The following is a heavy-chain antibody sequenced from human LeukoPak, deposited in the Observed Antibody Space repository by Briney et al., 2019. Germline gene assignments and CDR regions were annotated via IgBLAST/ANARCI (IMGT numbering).Heavy chain of an antibody. J-gene: IGHJ5*02. D-gene: IGHD1-1*01. CDR1: GYTFSGYY. CDR3: AREAETTLNWFDP. CDR2: INPNSGGT. Sequence: GASVKVSCKASGYTFSGYYMHWVRQAPGQGLEWMGWINPNSGGTKYAQKFQGRVTTTRDTSISTAYMELSRLRSDDTAVYYCAREAETTLNWFDPWGQGTLVTVSS. V-gene: IGHV1-2*02.